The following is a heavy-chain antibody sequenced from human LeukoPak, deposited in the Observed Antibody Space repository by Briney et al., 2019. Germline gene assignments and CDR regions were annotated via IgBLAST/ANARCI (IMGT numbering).Heavy chain of an antibody. CDR1: GFTFSIYS. V-gene: IGHV3-48*02. CDR3: ARGDYCSASSCLMDV. CDR2: ISISSSTI. Sequence: GGSLRLSCAVSGFTFSIYSMNWVRQAPGKGLEWVSYISISSSTIYYADSVKGRFTISRDNAKNSVYLQMNSLRDEDTAVYYCARGDYCSASSCLMDVWGQGTTVTVSS. D-gene: IGHD2-15*01. J-gene: IGHJ6*02.